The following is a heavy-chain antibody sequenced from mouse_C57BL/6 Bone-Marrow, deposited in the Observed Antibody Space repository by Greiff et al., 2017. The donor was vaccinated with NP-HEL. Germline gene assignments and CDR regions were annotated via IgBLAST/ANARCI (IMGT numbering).Heavy chain of an antibody. CDR1: GFSFNTYA. D-gene: IGHD2-5*01. V-gene: IGHV10-1*01. Sequence: EVKLMESGGGLVQPKGSLKLSCAASGFSFNTYAMNWVRQAPGKGLEWVARIRSKSNNYATYYADSVKDRFTISRDDSESMLYLQMNNLKTEDTAMYYCVRVYSNYGYYAMDYWGQGTSVTVSS. CDR2: IRSKSNNYAT. J-gene: IGHJ4*01. CDR3: VRVYSNYGYYAMDY.